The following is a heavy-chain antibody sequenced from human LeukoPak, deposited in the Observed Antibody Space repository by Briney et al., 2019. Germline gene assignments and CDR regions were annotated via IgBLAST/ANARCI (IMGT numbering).Heavy chain of an antibody. CDR3: ARVWAGGSYLRRNWFDP. J-gene: IGHJ5*02. Sequence: SETLSLTCTVSGGSISSYYWSWIRQPPGKGLEWIGYIYYSGSTNYNPSLKSRVTISVDTSKNQFSLKLSSVTAADTAVYYCARVWAGGSYLRRNWFDPWGQGTLVTVSS. V-gene: IGHV4-59*12. D-gene: IGHD1-26*01. CDR2: IYYSGST. CDR1: GGSISSYY.